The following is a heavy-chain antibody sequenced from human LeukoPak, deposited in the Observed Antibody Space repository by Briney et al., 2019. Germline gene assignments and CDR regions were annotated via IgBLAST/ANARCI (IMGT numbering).Heavy chain of an antibody. J-gene: IGHJ2*01. V-gene: IGHV3-23*01. CDR3: AKILVGSSSFRYFDL. CDR2: ISGSGGST. Sequence: GGSLTLSCAASGFTFSSYAMSWVRQAPGKGPEGVSAISGSGGSTYYAASVKGRFTISRDTSKNTLYLQMNSLTAADTAVYYCAKILVGSSSFRYFDLWGRGTLVTVSS. CDR1: GFTFSSYA. D-gene: IGHD2-2*01.